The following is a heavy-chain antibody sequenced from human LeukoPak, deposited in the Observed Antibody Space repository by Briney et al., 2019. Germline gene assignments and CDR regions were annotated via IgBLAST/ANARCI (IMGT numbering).Heavy chain of an antibody. CDR1: GGSISSSSYY. D-gene: IGHD6-13*01. CDR2: IYYSGST. V-gene: IGHV4-39*07. CDR3: ARAPKMLGYSSSWYNWFDP. J-gene: IGHJ5*02. Sequence: SETLSLTCTVSGGSISSSSYYRGWIRQPPGKGLEWIGSIYYSGSTYYNPSLKSRVTISVDTSKNQFSLKLSSVTAADTAVYYCARAPKMLGYSSSWYNWFDPWGQGTLVTVSS.